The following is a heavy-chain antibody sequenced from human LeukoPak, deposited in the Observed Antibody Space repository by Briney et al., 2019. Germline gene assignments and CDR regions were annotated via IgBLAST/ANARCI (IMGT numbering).Heavy chain of an antibody. CDR3: ARWYYDSSGYRYFDY. CDR1: GGSISSYY. Sequence: PSETLSLTCTVSGGSISSYYWHWIRQPPGKGLEWIGYIYYTGNTNYNPSLKSRVTISVDTSKNQFSLKLSSVTAADTAVYYCARWYYDSSGYRYFDYWGQGTLVTVSS. J-gene: IGHJ4*02. CDR2: IYYTGNT. V-gene: IGHV4-59*01. D-gene: IGHD3-22*01.